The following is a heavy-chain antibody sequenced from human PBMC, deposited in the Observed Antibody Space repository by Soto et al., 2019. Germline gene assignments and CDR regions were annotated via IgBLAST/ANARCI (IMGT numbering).Heavy chain of an antibody. CDR1: GFSLSTSGVA. Sequence: QITLKESGPTLVKPTQTLTLTCTFSGFSLSTSGVAVGWIRQPPGKALEWLALIYWDNDKRYSPSLKSRLTITKGTPQNPVVLIMAHLEPVDTATYYCTHRSSRYFHNWGQGTLVTISS. CDR2: IYWDNDK. J-gene: IGHJ1*01. CDR3: THRSSRYFHN. V-gene: IGHV2-5*02.